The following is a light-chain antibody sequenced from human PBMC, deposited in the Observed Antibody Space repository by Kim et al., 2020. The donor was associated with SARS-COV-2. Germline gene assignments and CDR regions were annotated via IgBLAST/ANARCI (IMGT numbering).Light chain of an antibody. CDR2: NDN. CDR1: SSNIGGDT. V-gene: IGLV1-44*01. J-gene: IGLJ2*01. Sequence: QSVLIQSPSASGTPGQKVSITCSGSSSNIGGDTVTWYQQVPGTAPKLLIYNDNQRPSGVPDRFSGSKSGSSATLAISGLQSEDEADYYCAAWDDNVKGPVFGGGTQLTVL. CDR3: AAWDDNVKGPV.